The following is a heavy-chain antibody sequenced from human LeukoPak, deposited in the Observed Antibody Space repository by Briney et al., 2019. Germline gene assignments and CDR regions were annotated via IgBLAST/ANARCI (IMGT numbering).Heavy chain of an antibody. CDR2: IHPNSGGT. V-gene: IGHV1-2*06. D-gene: IGHD4-17*01. Sequence: ASVKVSCKASGYTFTGYYMHWVRQAPGQGLEGMGRIHPNSGGTNYAQKFQGRVTMTRDTSISTAYMELSRLRSDDTAVYYCARRGPMQYYGDFVYYWGQGTMVTVSS. J-gene: IGHJ4*02. CDR3: ARRGPMQYYGDFVYY. CDR1: GYTFTGYY.